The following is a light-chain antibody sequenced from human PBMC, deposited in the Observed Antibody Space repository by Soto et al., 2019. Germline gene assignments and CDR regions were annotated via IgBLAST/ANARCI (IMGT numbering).Light chain of an antibody. V-gene: IGLV2-14*03. Sequence: QSALTQPASXXXXXXXXXXISCTGTSSDVGGYNYVSWFQHHPGKAPKLIIYDVENRPSGVSYRFSGSKSGNTASLTISGLQAEDEADYFCSSYTSSSTLGVFGTGTKLTVL. CDR3: SSYTSSSTLGV. CDR1: SSDVGGYNY. J-gene: IGLJ1*01. CDR2: DVE.